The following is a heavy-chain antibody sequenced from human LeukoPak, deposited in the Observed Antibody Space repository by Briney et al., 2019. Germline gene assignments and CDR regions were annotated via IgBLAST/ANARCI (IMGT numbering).Heavy chain of an antibody. V-gene: IGHV3-64*01. CDR1: GFTFCGYV. CDR3: ARDAWRSDSV. D-gene: IGHD3-3*01. CDR2: ISRNGGRA. J-gene: IGHJ6*03. Sequence: GGSLRLSCVASGFTFCGYVMHWVRQAPGRGVEYVSSISRNGGRAYYANSVRGGFTLSRDTTKNTRYLQMGSLRAENTAVYYCARDAWRSDSVWGKGTTVTVS.